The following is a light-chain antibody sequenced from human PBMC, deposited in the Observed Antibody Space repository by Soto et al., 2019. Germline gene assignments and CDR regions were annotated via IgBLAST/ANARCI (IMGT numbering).Light chain of an antibody. V-gene: IGKV1-39*01. J-gene: IGKJ5*01. CDR3: QQSYSIPLG. Sequence: DIQMTQSPSSLSASVGDRVTITCRASQSISTYLNWYQQKRGKAPKLLIYAASNLDTAVPSRFSGSGSGTEFTLTISSLQPEDFATYFCQQSYSIPLGFGQGTRLEIK. CDR2: AAS. CDR1: QSISTY.